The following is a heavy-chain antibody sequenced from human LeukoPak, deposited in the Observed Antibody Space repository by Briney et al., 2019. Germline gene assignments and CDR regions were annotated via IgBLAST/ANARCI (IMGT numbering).Heavy chain of an antibody. J-gene: IGHJ4*02. CDR2: IKQDGSEK. CDR1: GFTSSSYW. V-gene: IGHV3-7*01. Sequence: GGSLRLSCAASGFTSSSYWMSWVRQAPGKGLEWVANIKQDGSEKYYVDSVKGRFTISRDNAKNSLYLQMNSLRAEDTAVYYCARERCSSTSCHIFDYWGQGTLVTVSS. D-gene: IGHD2-2*01. CDR3: ARERCSSTSCHIFDY.